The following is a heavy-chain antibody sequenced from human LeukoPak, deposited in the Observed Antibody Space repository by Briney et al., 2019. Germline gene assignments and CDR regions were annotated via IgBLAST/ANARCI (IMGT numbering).Heavy chain of an antibody. CDR1: GGSISSYY. V-gene: IGHV4-59*01. D-gene: IGHD6-6*01. CDR3: GGRAARPGDAFDI. J-gene: IGHJ3*02. Sequence: SETLSLTCTVSGGSISSYYWSWIRQPPGKGLEWIGYIYYSGSTNYNPSLKSRVTISVDTSKDQFSLKLSSVTAADTAVYYCGGRAARPGDAFDIWGQGTMVTVSS. CDR2: IYYSGST.